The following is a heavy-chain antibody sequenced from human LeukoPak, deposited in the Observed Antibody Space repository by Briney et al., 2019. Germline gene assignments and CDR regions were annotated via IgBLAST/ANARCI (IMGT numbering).Heavy chain of an antibody. J-gene: IGHJ4*02. D-gene: IGHD1-26*01. CDR3: AKSGSFSFDY. CDR2: ISYDGSNK. Sequence: GGSLRLSCAASGFTFSSYGMHWVRQAPGKGLEWVAVISYDGSNKYYADSVKGRFTISRDNSKNTLYLQMNSLRAEDTAVYYCAKSGSFSFDYWGQGTLVTVSS. CDR1: GFTFSSYG. V-gene: IGHV3-30*18.